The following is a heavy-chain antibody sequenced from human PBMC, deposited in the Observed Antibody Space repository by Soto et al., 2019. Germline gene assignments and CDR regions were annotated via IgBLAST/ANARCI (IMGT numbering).Heavy chain of an antibody. CDR1: GCSISTHC. V-gene: IGHV4-4*07. CDR2: ISTTGGT. J-gene: IGHJ5*02. Sequence: PXETLSLTCSVSGCSISTHCWSWFRQSAGKALDWIGHISTTGGTNYNPSLKSRVTMSVDTAGKAFSLQLASVTAADTAVYYCARVWYSKTGGLDHWGQGVLVTVSS. CDR3: ARVWYSKTGGLDH. D-gene: IGHD1-26*01.